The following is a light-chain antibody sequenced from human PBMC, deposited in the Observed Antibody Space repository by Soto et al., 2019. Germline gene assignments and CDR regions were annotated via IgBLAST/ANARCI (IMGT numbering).Light chain of an antibody. J-gene: IGLJ2*01. V-gene: IGLV2-11*01. CDR2: DVS. Sequence: QSALTQPRSVSGSPGQSVPISCTGTSSDVGGYNYVSWYQQHPGKAPKLMIYDVSKRPSGVPDRFSGSKSGNTASLPISGLQAEDEADYYCCSYAGSYTWVFGGGTKLTVL. CDR3: CSYAGSYTWV. CDR1: SSDVGGYNY.